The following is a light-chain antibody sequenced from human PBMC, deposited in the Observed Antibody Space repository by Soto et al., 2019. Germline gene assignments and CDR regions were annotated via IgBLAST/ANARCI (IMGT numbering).Light chain of an antibody. CDR2: DAS. Sequence: DLQMTQYPSTVSSSVLDRFTILCRASESIRTWLAWYQHKPGKAPKFLIYDASTLESGVPSRFSGSGSGTEFTLTISSLQPDDFATYYCQQYMSYSFGQGTEVDIK. CDR1: ESIRTW. CDR3: QQYMSYS. J-gene: IGKJ1*01. V-gene: IGKV1-5*02.